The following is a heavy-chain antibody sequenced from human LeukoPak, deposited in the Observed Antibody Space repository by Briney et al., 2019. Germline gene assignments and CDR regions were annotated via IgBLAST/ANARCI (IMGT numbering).Heavy chain of an antibody. J-gene: IGHJ6*02. D-gene: IGHD2-2*01. CDR1: GGSISSGGYY. CDR2: IYYSGST. CDR3: ARDSRGYCSRTSCSYGMDV. V-gene: IGHV4-31*03. Sequence: PSQTLSLTCTVSGGSISSGGYYWSWIRQHPGKGLEWIGYIYYSGSTYYNPSLKSRVTISVDTSKNQFSLKLSSVTAADTAVYYCARDSRGYCSRTSCSYGMDVWGQGTTVTVSS.